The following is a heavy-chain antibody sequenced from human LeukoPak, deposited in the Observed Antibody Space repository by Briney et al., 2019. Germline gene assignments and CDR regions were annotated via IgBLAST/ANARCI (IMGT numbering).Heavy chain of an antibody. V-gene: IGHV3-30*18. CDR2: ISYDGSNK. Sequence: TGGSLRLSCVASGFTFSSYGMHWVRQAPGRGLEWVAVISYDGSNKYYADSVKGRFTISRDNSKNTLYLKMDSMRAEDTAVYYCAKSDYYDSSGYYYDPNDAFDIWGQGTMVTVSS. CDR1: GFTFSSYG. D-gene: IGHD3-22*01. J-gene: IGHJ3*02. CDR3: AKSDYYDSSGYYYDPNDAFDI.